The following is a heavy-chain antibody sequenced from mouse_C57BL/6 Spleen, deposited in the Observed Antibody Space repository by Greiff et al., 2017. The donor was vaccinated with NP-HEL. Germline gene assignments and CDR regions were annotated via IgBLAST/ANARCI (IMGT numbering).Heavy chain of an antibody. CDR3: TTTEGG. V-gene: IGHV14-4*01. CDR2: IDPENGDA. CDR1: GFNIKDDY. Sequence: VQLQQSGAELVRPGASVKLSCTASGFNIKDDYMHWVKQRPEQGLEWIGWIDPENGDAEYASQFQCKATITADTSSNTAYLQLSSLTSEDTAVYYCTTTEGGWGQGTTLTVSS. J-gene: IGHJ2*01.